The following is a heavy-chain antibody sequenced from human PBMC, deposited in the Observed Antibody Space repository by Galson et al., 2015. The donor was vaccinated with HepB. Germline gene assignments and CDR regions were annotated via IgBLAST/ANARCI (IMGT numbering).Heavy chain of an antibody. D-gene: IGHD3-22*01. J-gene: IGHJ3*02. CDR1: GYTFTSYY. CDR2: INPSGGST. CDR3: ARKSDYYDSSGYYGGAFDI. V-gene: IGHV1-46*01. Sequence: SVKVSCKASGYTFTSYYMHWVRQAPGQGLEWMGIINPSGGSTSYAQKFQGRVTMTRDTSTSTVYMELSSLRSEDTAVYYCARKSDYYDSSGYYGGAFDIWGQGTMVTVSS.